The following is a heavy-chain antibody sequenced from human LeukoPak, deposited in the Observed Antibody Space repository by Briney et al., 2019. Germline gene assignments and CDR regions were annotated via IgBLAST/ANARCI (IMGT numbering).Heavy chain of an antibody. CDR2: ISSRSSTI. V-gene: IGHV3-48*01. CDR3: ARGAGSGRNHFDY. D-gene: IGHD6-19*01. Sequence: AGGSLRLSCATSGFTFSSNSTNWVRQAPAKGLEWISYISSRSSTIYYADSVKGRFTISRDNATNSLYLQMNSVRAEDTAVYYCARGAGSGRNHFDYWGQGTLVTVSS. CDR1: GFTFSSNS. J-gene: IGHJ4*02.